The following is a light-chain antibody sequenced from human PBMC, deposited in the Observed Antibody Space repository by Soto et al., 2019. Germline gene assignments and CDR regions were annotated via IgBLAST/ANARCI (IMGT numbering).Light chain of an antibody. J-gene: IGLJ1*01. CDR1: SSNIGAGYD. CDR2: GNS. Sequence: QSVLTQPPSVSGAPGQRVTISCTRSSSNIGAGYDVHWYQQLPGTAPKLLIYGNSNRPSGVPDRFSGSKSGTSASLAITGLQAGDEADYYCQSYDSSLRNVFGTGTKVTVL. V-gene: IGLV1-40*01. CDR3: QSYDSSLRNV.